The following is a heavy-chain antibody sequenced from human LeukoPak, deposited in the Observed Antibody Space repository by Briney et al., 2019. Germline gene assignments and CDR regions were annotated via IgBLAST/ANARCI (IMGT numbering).Heavy chain of an antibody. CDR2: ISAYNGNT. CDR3: ARAYDFWSGYPNWFDP. Sequence: GASVTVSCKASGYTFTSYGISWVRQAPGQGLEWMGWISAYNGNTNYAQKLQGRVTMTTDTFTSTAYMEMRSLRSHDTAVYYCARAYDFWSGYPNWFDPWGQGTLVSVSS. V-gene: IGHV1-18*01. CDR1: GYTFTSYG. D-gene: IGHD3-3*01. J-gene: IGHJ5*02.